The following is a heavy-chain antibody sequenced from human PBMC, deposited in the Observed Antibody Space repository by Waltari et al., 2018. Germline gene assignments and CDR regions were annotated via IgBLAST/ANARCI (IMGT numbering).Heavy chain of an antibody. CDR3: ARSGEMKGTVDY. V-gene: IGHV1-69*02. CDR2: IIPFLGIS. D-gene: IGHD1-1*01. CDR1: GGTFSPYT. Sequence: HVQLEQSGAEVKKPGSSVKVSCQASGGTFSPYTVTWVRQAPGQGLEWMGSIIPFLGISKYAQSLQARLTITVDQSTNTGYMELNNLRPEDTGVYYCARSGEMKGTVDYWGQGTLVTVSS. J-gene: IGHJ4*02.